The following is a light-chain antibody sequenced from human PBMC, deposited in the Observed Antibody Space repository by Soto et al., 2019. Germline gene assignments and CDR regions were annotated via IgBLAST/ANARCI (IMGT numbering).Light chain of an antibody. CDR3: SSFTSSNTLL. J-gene: IGLJ2*01. CDR2: AVT. CDR1: ATDVGAYNY. Sequence: QSALTQPASGSGSPGQSITISCTGTATDVGAYNYVSWYQQHPGRAPKLIIYAVTDRPSGVADRFSGSKSGDTASLTISGLQAEDEAHYYCSSFTSSNTLLFGGGTKLTVL. V-gene: IGLV2-14*01.